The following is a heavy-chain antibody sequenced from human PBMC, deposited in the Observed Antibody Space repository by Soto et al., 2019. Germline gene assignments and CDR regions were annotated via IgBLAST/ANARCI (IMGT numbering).Heavy chain of an antibody. D-gene: IGHD6-19*01. J-gene: IGHJ4*02. V-gene: IGHV4-59*01. CDR2: VYYTGST. CDR3: ARSVAVPGAHIDY. Sequence: SETLSLTGSVSVGSISGSYWSWIRQSPGKGLEWLGYVYYTGSTNYSPSLRSRVSISVDTSKNEFSLRLSSVAAADTAVYFCARSVAVPGAHIDYWGQGTQVTVSS. CDR1: VGSISGSY.